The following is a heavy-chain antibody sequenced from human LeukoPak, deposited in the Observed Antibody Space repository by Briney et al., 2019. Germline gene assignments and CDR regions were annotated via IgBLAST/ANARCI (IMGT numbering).Heavy chain of an antibody. CDR2: INSNSGGT. CDR3: ARLGATTHFALDY. V-gene: IGHV1-2*02. D-gene: IGHD1-14*01. J-gene: IGHJ4*02. Sequence: ASVTVSCKASGYSFTDYYMHWVRQAPGQGLEWMGWINSNSGGTNYAQNFQGRVTMTRDTSISTVYMELSSLRSGDTAVYYCARLGATTHFALDYWGQGTLVTVSS. CDR1: GYSFTDYY.